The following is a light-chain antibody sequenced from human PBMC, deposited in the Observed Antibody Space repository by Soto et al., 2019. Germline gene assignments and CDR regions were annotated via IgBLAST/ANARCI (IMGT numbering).Light chain of an antibody. J-gene: IGKJ1*01. V-gene: IGKV1-5*01. Sequence: IHMTQAPSTLSASVGERVAITFRASQSISGTLAWYQQKPGKAPKPLMSGASSLERGVPSRFSGSGSGTEFTLTISSLQPDDFATYYCQHYNVYPWTFGQGTKVDIK. CDR3: QHYNVYPWT. CDR1: QSISGT. CDR2: GAS.